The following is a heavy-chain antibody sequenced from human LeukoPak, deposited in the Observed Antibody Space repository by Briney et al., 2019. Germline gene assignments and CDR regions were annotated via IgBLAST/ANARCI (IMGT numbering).Heavy chain of an antibody. Sequence: GESLKISCKGSGFSFTSYWIGWVRQMPGKGLEWMGIIYPGDSDTRYSPSFQGQVTISADKSISTAYLQWSSLKASDTAMYYCARSGDSSGYYYPYFQHWGQGTLVTVSS. CDR2: IYPGDSDT. CDR1: GFSFTSYW. V-gene: IGHV5-51*01. J-gene: IGHJ1*01. CDR3: ARSGDSSGYYYPYFQH. D-gene: IGHD3-22*01.